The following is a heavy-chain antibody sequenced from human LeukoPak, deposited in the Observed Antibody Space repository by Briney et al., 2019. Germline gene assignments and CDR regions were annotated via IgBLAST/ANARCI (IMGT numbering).Heavy chain of an antibody. CDR2: IYNSGSI. Sequence: SETLSLTCTVSGGSISSHYWGWIRQPPRKGLEWIGDIYNSGSINLNPSLRSRVTISVDTSKNQFSLKLSSVTAADTAVYYCARHESGAHFDYWGQGTRVTVSS. CDR3: ARHESGAHFDY. CDR1: GGSISSHY. D-gene: IGHD1-26*01. V-gene: IGHV4-59*08. J-gene: IGHJ4*02.